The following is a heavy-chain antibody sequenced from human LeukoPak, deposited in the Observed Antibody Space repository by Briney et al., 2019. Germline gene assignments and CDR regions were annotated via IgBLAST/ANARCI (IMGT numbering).Heavy chain of an antibody. J-gene: IGHJ3*02. Sequence: PSETLSLTCTVSGGSISSSSYYWGWIRQPPGKGLEWIGSIYYSGSTYYNPSLKSRVTISVDTSKNQFSLRLSSVTAADTAVYYCARETFDYYDSSPGAFDIWGQGTMVTVSS. D-gene: IGHD3-22*01. CDR3: ARETFDYYDSSPGAFDI. CDR1: GGSISSSSYY. CDR2: IYYSGST. V-gene: IGHV4-39*07.